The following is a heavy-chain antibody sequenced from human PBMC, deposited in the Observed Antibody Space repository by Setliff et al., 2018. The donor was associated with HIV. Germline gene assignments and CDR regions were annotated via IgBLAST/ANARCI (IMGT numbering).Heavy chain of an antibody. J-gene: IGHJ4*02. D-gene: IGHD3-3*01. V-gene: IGHV4-38-2*01. CDR2: IYHSGGT. Sequence: SETLSLTCAVSGYSISSGYYWGWIRQPPGRGLEWIGNIYHSGGTPYNPSLRSRVTISVDTSKNHFSLKLSSVTAADTAVFYCARVPFTTGFDYWGQGILVTVSS. CDR1: GYSISSGYY. CDR3: ARVPFTTGFDY.